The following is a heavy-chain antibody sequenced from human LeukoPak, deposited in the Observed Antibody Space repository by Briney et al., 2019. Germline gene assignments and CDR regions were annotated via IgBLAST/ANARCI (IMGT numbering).Heavy chain of an antibody. CDR2: IKQDGSEK. J-gene: IGHJ4*02. CDR1: GFTFSSYW. V-gene: IGHV3-7*01. CDR3: ARRPSSSWYINYFDY. Sequence: GGSLRLSCAASGFTFSSYWMSWVRQAPGKGLEWVANIKQDGSEKYYVDSVKGRFTISRDNSKNTLYLQMNSLRAEDTAVYYCARRPSSSWYINYFDYWGRGTLVTVSS. D-gene: IGHD6-13*01.